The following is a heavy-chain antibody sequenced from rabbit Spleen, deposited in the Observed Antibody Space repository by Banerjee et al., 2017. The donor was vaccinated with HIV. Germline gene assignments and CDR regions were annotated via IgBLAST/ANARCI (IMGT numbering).Heavy chain of an antibody. V-gene: IGHV1S40*01. CDR3: ARNFDL. CDR1: GFTFSSYW. CDR2: IYIGSGST. Sequence: QSLEESGGDLVKPEGSLTLTCTASGFTFSSYWMCWVRQAPGKGLEWIACIYIGSGSTYYASWAKGRFTISKTSSTTVTLQMTSLTAADTATYFCARNFDLWGPGTLVTVS. J-gene: IGHJ4*01.